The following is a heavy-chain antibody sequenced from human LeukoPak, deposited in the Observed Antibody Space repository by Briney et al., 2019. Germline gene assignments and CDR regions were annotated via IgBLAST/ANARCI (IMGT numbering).Heavy chain of an antibody. V-gene: IGHV4-4*07. CDR1: GGSINSHY. J-gene: IGHJ4*02. CDR2: IYSSGST. Sequence: SETLSLTCTVSGGSINSHYWSWIRQPAGKGLEWIGHIYSSGSTNYNPSLKSRVTMSVDTSKNQFSLKLSSVTAADTAVYYCARSEYSSSSGHFDYWGQGTLVTVSS. D-gene: IGHD6-6*01. CDR3: ARSEYSSSSGHFDY.